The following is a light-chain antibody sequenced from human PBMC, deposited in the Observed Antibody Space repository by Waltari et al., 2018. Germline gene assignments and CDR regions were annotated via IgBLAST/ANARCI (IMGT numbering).Light chain of an antibody. CDR1: QSVSTY. V-gene: IGKV3-11*01. CDR2: DAS. CDR3: QQRSDWPLT. Sequence: AMTQSPVPLPVTLGQPASISCRASQSVSTYLGWYQQKPGQAPRLLIFDASSRATGFPARFSATGSGTDFTLTISSLEPEDFATYYCQQRSDWPLTFGGGTKVELK. J-gene: IGKJ4*01.